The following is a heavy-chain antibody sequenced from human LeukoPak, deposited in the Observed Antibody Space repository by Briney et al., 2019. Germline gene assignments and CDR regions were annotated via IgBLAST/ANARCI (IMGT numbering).Heavy chain of an antibody. Sequence: ASVKVSCKASGYTFTGYFMHWVRQAPGQGLEWMGWINPKSGATNYAQKFQGRVTMTRDTSISTAYRELSSLRSDDTAVFYCSRDVTRGYYDSTVPWGQGTLVTVSS. CDR3: SRDVTRGYYDSTVP. D-gene: IGHD3-22*01. CDR2: INPKSGAT. V-gene: IGHV1-2*02. J-gene: IGHJ5*02. CDR1: GYTFTGYF.